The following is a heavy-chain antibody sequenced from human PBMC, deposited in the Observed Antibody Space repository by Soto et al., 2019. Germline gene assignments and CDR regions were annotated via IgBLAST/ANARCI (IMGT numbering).Heavy chain of an antibody. J-gene: IGHJ6*02. CDR1: GGSFSGYY. Sequence: SETLSLTCAVYGGSFSGYYWTWIRQPPGTGLEWIGEINHSGSTNYNPSLKGRVTISVDTSKNQFSLKLTSVTAADTAVYYCARDPSYGDYSYYGMDGWGQGTTVTVSS. CDR2: INHSGST. D-gene: IGHD4-17*01. V-gene: IGHV4-34*01. CDR3: ARDPSYGDYSYYGMDG.